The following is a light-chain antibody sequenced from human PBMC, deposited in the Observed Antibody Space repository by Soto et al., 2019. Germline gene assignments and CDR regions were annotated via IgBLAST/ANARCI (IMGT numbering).Light chain of an antibody. Sequence: EIVITQSPATLSVSPGERTTLCCRASQSVSSTLAWYQHKSGQDPRLLIHGASTMATGNPARFSGSESGTAFTLTISSLQSADFAVYYCQQYNNWAPAVTFGPGNKVYIK. J-gene: IGKJ3*01. CDR2: GAS. CDR3: QQYNNWAPAVT. V-gene: IGKV3-15*01. CDR1: QSVSST.